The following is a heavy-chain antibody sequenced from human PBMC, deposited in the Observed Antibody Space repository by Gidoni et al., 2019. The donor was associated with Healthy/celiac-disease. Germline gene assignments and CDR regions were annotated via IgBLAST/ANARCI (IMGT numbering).Heavy chain of an antibody. CDR1: GFTSSSDR. V-gene: IGHV3-21*01. D-gene: IGHD6-19*01. CDR3: ARDSGGSSGWQGDYFDY. J-gene: IGHJ4*02. CDR2: ISSSSSNI. Sequence: EVQLVESGGGLVKPGGSLSLACAAAGFTSSSDRMNRVRQAPGKGVEWGSSISSSSSNIYYADSVKGRFTISRDNAKNSLYLQMSSLRAEDTAVYYCARDSGGSSGWQGDYFDYWGQGTLVTVSS.